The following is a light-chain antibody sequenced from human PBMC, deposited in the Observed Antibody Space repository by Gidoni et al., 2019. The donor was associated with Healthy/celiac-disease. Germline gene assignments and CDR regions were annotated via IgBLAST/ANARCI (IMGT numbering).Light chain of an antibody. CDR2: AAS. CDR1: QSVSSN. J-gene: IGKJ5*01. Sequence: EIVMTQSPASLAVSPGERATLSRRASQSVSSNLAWYQQKPGKAPRLLIYAASTRATGIPARVSGGGSATEFTLTISSLQSEDFAVYYCQQYNNWPITFGQGTRLEIK. CDR3: QQYNNWPIT. V-gene: IGKV3-15*01.